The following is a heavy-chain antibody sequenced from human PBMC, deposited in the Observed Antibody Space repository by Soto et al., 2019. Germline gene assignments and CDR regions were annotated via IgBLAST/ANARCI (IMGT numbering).Heavy chain of an antibody. CDR3: AGPRGIAAAGPETRHYYYYYGMDV. D-gene: IGHD6-13*01. J-gene: IGHJ6*02. V-gene: IGHV1-69*13. Sequence: ASVKVSCKASGGTFSSYAISWVRQAPGQGLEWMGGIIPIFGTANYAQKFQGRVTITADESTSTAYMELSSPRSEDTAVYYCAGPRGIAAAGPETRHYYYYYGMDVWGQGTTVTVSS. CDR1: GGTFSSYA. CDR2: IIPIFGTA.